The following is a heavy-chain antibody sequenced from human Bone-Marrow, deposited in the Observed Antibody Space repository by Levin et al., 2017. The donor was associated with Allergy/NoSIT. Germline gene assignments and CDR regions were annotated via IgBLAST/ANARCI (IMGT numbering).Heavy chain of an antibody. J-gene: IGHJ4*02. D-gene: IGHD3-10*01. V-gene: IGHV3-53*01. CDR1: GFTVSNNY. Sequence: PGGSLRLSCAASGFTVSNNYMNWLRQAPGKGLEWVSLIYSGGSTNYADSVKGRFTISRDNSKNTVYLQMNSLRVEDTAINYCARGSAYDYGRGQGTLVTVSS. CDR3: ARGSAYDYG. CDR2: IYSGGST.